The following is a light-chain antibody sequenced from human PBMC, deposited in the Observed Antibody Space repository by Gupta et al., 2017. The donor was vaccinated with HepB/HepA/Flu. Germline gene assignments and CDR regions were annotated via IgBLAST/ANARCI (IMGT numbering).Light chain of an antibody. CDR3: QQYDNLPLT. V-gene: IGKV1-33*01. CDR1: QDISNF. J-gene: IGKJ4*01. Sequence: QLPRSPSSLSASVGDRVTITCQASQDISNFLNWYQQKPGKAPKLLIYDASNLETGVPSRFSGSGSGTDFTFTISSLQPEDIATYYCQQYDNLPLTCGGGTKVEIK. CDR2: DAS.